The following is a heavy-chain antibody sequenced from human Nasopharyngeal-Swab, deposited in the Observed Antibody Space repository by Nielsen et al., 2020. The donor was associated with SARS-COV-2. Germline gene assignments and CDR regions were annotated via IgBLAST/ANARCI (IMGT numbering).Heavy chain of an antibody. CDR2: IYYSGST. Sequence: ESLKISCTVSGGSISSSSYYWGWIRQPPGKGLEWIGSIYYSGSTYYNPSLKSRVTISVDTSKNQFSLKLSSVTAADTAVYYCARNDPFTIPLDVWGQGTTVTVSS. CDR1: GGSISSSSYY. D-gene: IGHD3-3*01. V-gene: IGHV4-39*01. J-gene: IGHJ6*02. CDR3: ARNDPFTIPLDV.